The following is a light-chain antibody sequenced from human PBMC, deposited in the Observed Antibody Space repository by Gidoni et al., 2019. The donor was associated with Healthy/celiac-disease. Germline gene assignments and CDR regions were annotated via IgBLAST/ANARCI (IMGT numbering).Light chain of an antibody. Sequence: DIQMTQSPSSVSASVVDRGTITCRASQGISIWLAWYQQKPGKAPKLLIYAASSLQSGVPSRFSGSGSGTDLTLTISSRQPEDFATYYCQQANSFPPTFGQGTKVEIK. CDR2: AAS. CDR3: QQANSFPPT. J-gene: IGKJ1*01. CDR1: QGISIW. V-gene: IGKV1-12*01.